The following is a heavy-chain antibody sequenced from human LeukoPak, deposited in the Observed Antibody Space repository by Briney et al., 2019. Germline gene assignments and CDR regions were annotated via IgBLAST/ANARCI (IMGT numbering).Heavy chain of an antibody. CDR3: ARDGCSSTSCYTSWFDP. V-gene: IGHV1-69*01. CDR2: IIPIFGTA. Sequence: SVKVSCKASGGTFSSYAISWVRQAPGQELEWRGGIIPIFGTANYAQKFQGRVTITADESTSTAYMELSSLRSEDTAVYYCARDGCSSTSCYTSWFDPWGQGTLVTVSS. J-gene: IGHJ5*02. CDR1: GGTFSSYA. D-gene: IGHD2-2*02.